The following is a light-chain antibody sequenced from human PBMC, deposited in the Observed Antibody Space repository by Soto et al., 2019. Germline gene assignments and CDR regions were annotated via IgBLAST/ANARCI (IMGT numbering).Light chain of an antibody. J-gene: IGKJ5*01. CDR3: QQYTKLPPIT. V-gene: IGKV3-15*01. Sequence: DIVRPQYPATLSVSLGERSTPSCMGSQSVSSNLAWYQQKPGQAPRLLIYGASTRATGIPARFSGSGSGTEFTLTISNLQSEDFAIHYCQQYTKLPPITFAQGTRLEI. CDR1: QSVSSN. CDR2: GAS.